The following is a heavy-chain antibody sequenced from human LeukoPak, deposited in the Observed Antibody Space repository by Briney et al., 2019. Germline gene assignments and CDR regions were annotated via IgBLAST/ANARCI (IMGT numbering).Heavy chain of an antibody. V-gene: IGHV4-59*08. CDR1: GGSISSYY. CDR3: ARLGGRGVINFDY. D-gene: IGHD3-10*01. Sequence: SETLSLTCTDPGGSISSYYWSWIRQPPGKGLEWIWYIYYSGSTNYNPSLKSRVTISVDTSKNQFSLKLSSVTAADTAVYYCARLGGRGVINFDYWGQGTLVTVSS. CDR2: IYYSGST. J-gene: IGHJ4*02.